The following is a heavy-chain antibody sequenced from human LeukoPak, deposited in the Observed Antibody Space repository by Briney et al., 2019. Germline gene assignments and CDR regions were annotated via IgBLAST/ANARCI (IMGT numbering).Heavy chain of an antibody. J-gene: IGHJ4*02. V-gene: IGHV4-38-2*02. CDR3: AKRFLQGIAVAGTLGYYFDY. D-gene: IGHD6-19*01. CDR1: GYSISSGYY. Sequence: SETLSLTCTVSGYSISSGYYWGWIRQSPGKGLEWIGNIYRRGSTHYNPSLKSRVTISMDTSKNQFSLKLSSVTAADTAVYYCAKRFLQGIAVAGTLGYYFDYWGQGTLVTVSS. CDR2: IYRRGST.